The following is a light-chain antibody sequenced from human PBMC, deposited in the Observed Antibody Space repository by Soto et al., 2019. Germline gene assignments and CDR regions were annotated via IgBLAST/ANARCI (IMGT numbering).Light chain of an antibody. CDR3: QQYGSSPFT. CDR2: GAS. CDR1: QSVSSSY. Sequence: EIVLTQSPGTLSSSPGERATLSCRASQSVSSSYLACYQQKRGQAPRLLIYGASSRATGIPDSFSGSGSGTDFTLTISRLEPEDFAVYYCQQYGSSPFTFGGGTKVEIK. V-gene: IGKV3-20*01. J-gene: IGKJ4*01.